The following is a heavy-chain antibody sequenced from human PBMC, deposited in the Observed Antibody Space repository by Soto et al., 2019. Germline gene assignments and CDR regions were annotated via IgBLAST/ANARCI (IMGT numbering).Heavy chain of an antibody. V-gene: IGHV3-33*01. J-gene: IGHJ5*02. CDR3: ARDRGYCSGGSCYRGWFDP. D-gene: IGHD2-15*01. CDR1: GFTFSSYG. CDR2: IWYDGSNK. Sequence: GGSLRLSCAASGFTFSSYGMHWVRQAPGKGLEWVAVIWYDGSNKYYADSVKGRFTISRDNSKNTLYLQMNSLRAEDTAVYYCARDRGYCSGGSCYRGWFDPWGQGTLVTVSS.